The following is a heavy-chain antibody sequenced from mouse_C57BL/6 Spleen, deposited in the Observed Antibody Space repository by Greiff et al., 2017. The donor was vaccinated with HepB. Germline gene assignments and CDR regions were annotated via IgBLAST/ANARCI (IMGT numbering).Heavy chain of an antibody. CDR1: GFNITDDY. D-gene: IGHD1-1*01. CDR2: IDPENGDT. Sequence: VQLQQSGAELVRPGASVKLSCTASGFNITDDYMHWVKQRPEQGLEWIGWIDPENGDTEYASKFQGKATITADTSSNTAYLQLSSLTSEDTAVYYCTRVEAEWYFDGWGTGTTVTVAS. J-gene: IGHJ1*03. V-gene: IGHV14-4*01. CDR3: TRVEAEWYFDG.